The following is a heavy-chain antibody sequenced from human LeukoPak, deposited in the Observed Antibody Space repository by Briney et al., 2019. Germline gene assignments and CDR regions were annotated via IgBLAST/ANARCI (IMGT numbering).Heavy chain of an antibody. Sequence: GGSLRLSCAASEFTFSSFDMSWVRQAPGRGLEWISSISGPGDKTHYTDSVKGRFTISRDNSKNTLYLYMNTLRAADTAVYYCAKPTIPARPFLTYLYYYLDVWGEGATVIVSS. CDR1: EFTFSSFD. D-gene: IGHD6-6*01. CDR2: ISGPGDKT. J-gene: IGHJ6*03. V-gene: IGHV3-23*01. CDR3: AKPTIPARPFLTYLYYYLDV.